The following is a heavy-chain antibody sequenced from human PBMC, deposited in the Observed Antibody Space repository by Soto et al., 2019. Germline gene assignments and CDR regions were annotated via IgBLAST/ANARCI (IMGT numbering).Heavy chain of an antibody. CDR2: INPSGGST. D-gene: IGHD2-15*01. CDR3: ARDFGYCSGGSCYAVLPDAFDI. J-gene: IGHJ3*02. Sequence: ASVKVSCKASGYTFPSYYMHWVRQAPGQGLEWMGIINPSGGSTSYAQKFQGRVTMTRDTSTSTVYMELSSLRSEDTAVYYCARDFGYCSGGSCYAVLPDAFDIWGQGTMVTVSS. V-gene: IGHV1-46*03. CDR1: GYTFPSYY.